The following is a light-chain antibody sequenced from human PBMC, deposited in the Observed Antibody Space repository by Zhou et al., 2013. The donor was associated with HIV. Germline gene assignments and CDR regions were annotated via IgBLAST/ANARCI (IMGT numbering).Light chain of an antibody. CDR1: QTVSRNY. J-gene: IGKJ2*03. V-gene: IGKV3-20*01. CDR2: GAS. CDR3: QQYANAPRS. Sequence: EIVLTQSPGTLSLSPGERATLSCGASQTVSRNYLAWYQHKPGQAPRLLIYGASSRATDIPDRFSGSGSGTDFTLTITRLEPEDSAVYYCQQYANAPRSFGQGTKLEIK.